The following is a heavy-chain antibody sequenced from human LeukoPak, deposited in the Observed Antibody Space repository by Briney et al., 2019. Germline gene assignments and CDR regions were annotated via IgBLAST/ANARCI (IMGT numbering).Heavy chain of an antibody. J-gene: IGHJ3*02. CDR3: VRDGMGVIKAFDI. CDR2: IKPDGSQI. Sequence: PGGSLRLSCVASGFRISSYWMSWVRQAPGKGLERVANIKPDGSQIYYVDSVKGRFTISRDNAKHSLNLQMSSLRAEDTAVYYCVRDGMGVIKAFDIWGQGTMVTVTS. CDR1: GFRISSYW. D-gene: IGHD3-10*01. V-gene: IGHV3-7*05.